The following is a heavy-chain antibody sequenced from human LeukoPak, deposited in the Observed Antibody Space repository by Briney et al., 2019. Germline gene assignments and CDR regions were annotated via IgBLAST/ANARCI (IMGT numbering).Heavy chain of an antibody. J-gene: IGHJ6*02. D-gene: IGHD4-17*01. CDR2: IYYSGST. V-gene: IGHV4-59*08. CDR3: ARLASYGDYSLYYYYYGMDV. Sequence: SETLSLTCTVSGGSISSYYWSWIRQPPGKGLEWIGYIYYSGSTNYNPSLKSQVTISVDTSKNQFSLKLSSVTAADTAVYYCARLASYGDYSLYYYYYGMDVWGQGTTVTVSS. CDR1: GGSISSYY.